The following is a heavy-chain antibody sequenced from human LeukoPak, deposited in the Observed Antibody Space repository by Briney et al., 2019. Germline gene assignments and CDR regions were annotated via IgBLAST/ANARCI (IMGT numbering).Heavy chain of an antibody. D-gene: IGHD2-21*02. V-gene: IGHV4-39*07. CDR3: ARGVVVTAPWSPYWYFDL. CDR2: IYYSGST. J-gene: IGHJ2*01. CDR1: GGSISSSGYY. Sequence: SETLSLTCTVSGGSISSSGYYWGWIRQPPGKGLEWIGSIYYSGSTYYNPSLKSRVTISVDTSKNQFSLKLSSVTAADTAVYYCARGVVVTAPWSPYWYFDLWGRGTLVTVSS.